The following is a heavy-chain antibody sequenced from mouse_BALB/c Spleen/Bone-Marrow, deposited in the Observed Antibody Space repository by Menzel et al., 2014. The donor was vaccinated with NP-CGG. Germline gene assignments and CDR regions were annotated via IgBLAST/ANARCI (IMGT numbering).Heavy chain of an antibody. D-gene: IGHD2-3*01. CDR1: GFSLTSYG. CDR2: IWSGGNT. V-gene: IGHV2-2*02. J-gene: IGHJ3*01. Sequence: VQLQQSGPGLVQPSQSLSITCTVSGFSLTSYGVHWVRQSPGKGPEWLGVIWSGGNTDYNAAFISRLSISKDNSKSQVFFKMNSLQANDTAIYYCARNLGDGYSFAYWGQGTLVTVSA. CDR3: ARNLGDGYSFAY.